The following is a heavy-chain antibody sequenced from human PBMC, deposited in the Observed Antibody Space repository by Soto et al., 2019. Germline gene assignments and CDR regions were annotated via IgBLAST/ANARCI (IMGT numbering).Heavy chain of an antibody. D-gene: IGHD3-22*01. CDR2: IVVGSGNT. CDR3: AAGSYYDSSGYYLLDY. Sequence: QMQLVQSGPEVKKPGTSVKVSCKASGFTFTSSAVQWVRQARGQRLEWIGWIVVGSGNTNYAQKFQERVTITRDMSTSTAYMELSSLRSEDTAVYYCAAGSYYDSSGYYLLDYWGQGTLVTVSS. J-gene: IGHJ4*02. CDR1: GFTFTSSA. V-gene: IGHV1-58*01.